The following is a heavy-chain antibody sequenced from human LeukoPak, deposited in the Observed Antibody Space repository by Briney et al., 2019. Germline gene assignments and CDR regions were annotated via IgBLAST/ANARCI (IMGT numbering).Heavy chain of an antibody. CDR2: ISVYNGNT. V-gene: IGHV1-18*04. Sequence: ASVKVSCKASGYTFNNYGITWVRQAPGQGLEWMGWISVYNGNTNYAQKLQGRVTMTTDTSTSTAYMELRSLRSDDTAVYYCARPNCSGGSCYRGLDYWGQGTLVTVSS. CDR3: ARPNCSGGSCYRGLDY. J-gene: IGHJ4*02. CDR1: GYTFNNYG. D-gene: IGHD2-15*01.